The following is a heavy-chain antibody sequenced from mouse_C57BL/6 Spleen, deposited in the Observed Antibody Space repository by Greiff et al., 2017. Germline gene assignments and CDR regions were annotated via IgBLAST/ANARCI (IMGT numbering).Heavy chain of an antibody. CDR1: GYTFTSYW. Sequence: QVQLQQPGAELVRPGSSVMLSCKASGYTFTSYWMHWVKQRPIQGLEWIGNIDPSDSDTHYNQKFKDKATLTVDKSSSTAYMQLSRLTSEDSAVYSCARWNGSSYWYFDVWGTGTTVTVSS. J-gene: IGHJ1*03. D-gene: IGHD1-1*01. V-gene: IGHV1-52*01. CDR2: IDPSDSDT. CDR3: ARWNGSSYWYFDV.